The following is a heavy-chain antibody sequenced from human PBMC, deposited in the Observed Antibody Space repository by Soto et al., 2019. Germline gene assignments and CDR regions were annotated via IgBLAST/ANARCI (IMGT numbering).Heavy chain of an antibody. J-gene: IGHJ4*02. Sequence: SETLSLTCTVFGASIRGYYWIWMEQPAGKGLEWIAHVYISGSTYYNPSLESRVTMSVDTSKNQLFLQLRSVTVADTAVYYCSGSISSGWQNYFDYWGQGTLVTVSS. V-gene: IGHV4-4*07. D-gene: IGHD6-19*01. CDR3: SGSISSGWQNYFDY. CDR1: GASIRGYY. CDR2: VYISGST.